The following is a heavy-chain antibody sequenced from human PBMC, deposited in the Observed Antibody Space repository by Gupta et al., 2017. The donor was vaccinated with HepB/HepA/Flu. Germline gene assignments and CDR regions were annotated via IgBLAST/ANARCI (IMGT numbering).Heavy chain of an antibody. D-gene: IGHD6-19*01. Sequence: QVQLVESGGGVVQPGRSLSLSCAASGFTFSSYGMHWVRQAPGKGLEWVAIISYDGSNKYYADSVKGRFTISRDNSKNTLDLQMNSLRAEDTAVYYCAKTREGSGWSYFDFWGQGILVTVSS. V-gene: IGHV3-30*18. CDR2: ISYDGSNK. J-gene: IGHJ4*02. CDR1: GFTFSSYG. CDR3: AKTREGSGWSYFDF.